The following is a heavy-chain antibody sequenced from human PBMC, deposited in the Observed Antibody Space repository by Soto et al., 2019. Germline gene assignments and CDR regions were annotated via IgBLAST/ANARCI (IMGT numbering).Heavy chain of an antibody. CDR2: VYWDDDK. V-gene: IGHV2-5*02. CDR1: GFSHSTNGEG. D-gene: IGHD2-21*02. Sequence: GPTLVNATHTLTLTCTFSGFSHSTNGEGVGWIRQPPGKALEWLALVYWDDDKRYSPSLKSRLTITKDTSKNQVVLTMTNMDPVDTATYYCVHSRCGGDCLQSYSSHYYYGMDIWGQGTTVTVSS. CDR3: VHSRCGGDCLQSYSSHYYYGMDI. J-gene: IGHJ6*02.